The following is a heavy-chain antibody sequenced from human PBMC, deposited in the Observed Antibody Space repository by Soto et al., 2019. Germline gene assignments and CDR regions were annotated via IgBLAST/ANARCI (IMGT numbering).Heavy chain of an antibody. CDR1: GGTFSSYA. CDR2: IIPIFGTA. J-gene: IGHJ4*02. CDR3: ARDATLYYYDSSGRSYFDY. D-gene: IGHD3-22*01. V-gene: IGHV1-69*13. Sequence: EASVKVSCKASGGTFSSYAISWVRQAPGQGLEWMGGIIPIFGTANYAQKFQGRVTITADESTSTAYMELSSLRSEDTAVYYCARDATLYYYDSSGRSYFDYWGQGTLVTVSS.